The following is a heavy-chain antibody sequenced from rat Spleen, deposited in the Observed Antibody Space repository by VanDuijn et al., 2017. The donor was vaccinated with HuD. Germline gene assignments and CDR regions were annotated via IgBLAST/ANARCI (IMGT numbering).Heavy chain of an antibody. D-gene: IGHD1-4*01. J-gene: IGHJ2*01. CDR3: ARETGYNSYFDY. V-gene: IGHV5S23*01. CDR1: GFTFSDFG. Sequence: EVRLVESGGGLVQPGRSLKLSCAASGFTFSDFGMACVRQAPTKGLEWVASISSGGGNTYYRDSVKGRFTISRDNAKDTLYLQMDSLRSEDTATYYCARETGYNSYFDYWGQGVMVTVSS. CDR2: ISSGGGNT.